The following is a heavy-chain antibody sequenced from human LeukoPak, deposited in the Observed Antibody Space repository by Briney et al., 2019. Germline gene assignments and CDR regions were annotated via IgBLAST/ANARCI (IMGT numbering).Heavy chain of an antibody. D-gene: IGHD6-19*01. J-gene: IGHJ4*02. CDR2: INPNSGGT. CDR1: GYTFTGYY. Sequence: ASVKVSCKASGYTFTGYYMHWVRQAPGQGLEWMGWINPNSGGTNYAQKFQGRVTMTRDTSISTAYMELSRLRSDDTAVYYCVREIRDIEVAGTGDYWGQGTLVTVAS. V-gene: IGHV1-2*02. CDR3: VREIRDIEVAGTGDY.